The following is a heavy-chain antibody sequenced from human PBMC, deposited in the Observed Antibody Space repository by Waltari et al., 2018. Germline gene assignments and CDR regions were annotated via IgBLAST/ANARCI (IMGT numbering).Heavy chain of an antibody. CDR3: SIGNDILTGYSY. Sequence: QVQLQQWGAGLLKPSETLSLTCAVYGGSFSGYYWSWNRQPPGKGLEWSGEINHRGSTNYNPSLKSRVTISVDTSKNQFSLKLSSVTAADTAVYYCSIGNDILTGYSYWGQGTLVTVSS. CDR1: GGSFSGYY. V-gene: IGHV4-34*01. D-gene: IGHD3-9*01. J-gene: IGHJ4*02. CDR2: INHRGST.